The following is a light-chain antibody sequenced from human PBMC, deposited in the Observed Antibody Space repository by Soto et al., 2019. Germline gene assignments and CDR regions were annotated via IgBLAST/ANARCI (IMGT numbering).Light chain of an antibody. J-gene: IGKJ1*01. V-gene: IGKV1-39*01. Sequence: DIQMTQSPSTLSGSVGDRVTITCRASQTISSWLAWYQQKPGKAPNLLIYTTSNLESGVPSRFSGSGSGTDFTLTISSLQPEDVATYFCQQSYSRPRTFGQGTKVDIK. CDR1: QTISSW. CDR3: QQSYSRPRT. CDR2: TTS.